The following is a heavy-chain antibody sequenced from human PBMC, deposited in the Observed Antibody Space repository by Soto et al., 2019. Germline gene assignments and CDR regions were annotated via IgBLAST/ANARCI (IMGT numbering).Heavy chain of an antibody. CDR3: ASPGYSSGWAFDN. J-gene: IGHJ4*02. V-gene: IGHV4-31*03. D-gene: IGHD6-19*01. Sequence: PSETLSLTCTVSGGSISSGGYYWSWIRQHPGKGLEWIGYIYYSGSTYYNPSLKSRVTISVDTSKNQFSLKLSSVTAADTAVYYCASPGYSSGWAFDNWGQGTLVTVSS. CDR1: GGSISSGGYY. CDR2: IYYSGST.